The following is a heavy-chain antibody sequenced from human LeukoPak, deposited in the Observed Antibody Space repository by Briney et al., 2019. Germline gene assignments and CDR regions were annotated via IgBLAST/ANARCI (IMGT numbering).Heavy chain of an antibody. J-gene: IGHJ4*02. CDR3: TRRTDVQAAMVIDY. CDR2: IRSKANSYAT. Sequence: GGSLKLSCAASGFTFSGSAMHWVRQASGKGLEWVGRIRSKANSYATAYAASVKGRFTISRDDSKSTAYLQMNSLKTEDTAVYYGTRRTDVQAAMVIDYWGQGSLVTLS. D-gene: IGHD5-18*01. V-gene: IGHV3-73*01. CDR1: GFTFSGSA.